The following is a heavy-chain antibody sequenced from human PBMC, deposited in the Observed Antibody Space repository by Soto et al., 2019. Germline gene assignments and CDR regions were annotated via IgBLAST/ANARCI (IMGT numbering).Heavy chain of an antibody. D-gene: IGHD3-16*01. Sequence: SMKVSCKASGGTFSSYAISWVRQAPGQGLEWMGGIIPIFGTANYAQKFQGRVTITADESTSTAYMELSSLRSEDTAVYYCARSVWMEKYYFDYWGQGTLVTVSS. CDR2: IIPIFGTA. CDR1: GGTFSSYA. V-gene: IGHV1-69*13. J-gene: IGHJ4*02. CDR3: ARSVWMEKYYFDY.